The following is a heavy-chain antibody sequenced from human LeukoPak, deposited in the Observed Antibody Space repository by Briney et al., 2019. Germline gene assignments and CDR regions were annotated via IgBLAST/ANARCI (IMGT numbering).Heavy chain of an antibody. J-gene: IGHJ4*02. Sequence: ASVKVSCKASGYTFTSNYIHWVRQAPGQGLEWMGMIYPRDGSTSYAQKFQGRVTVTRNTSTSTVHMELSGLRSEDTAVYYCARDQEGFDYWGQGALVTVSS. CDR2: IYPRDGST. CDR1: GYTFTSNY. V-gene: IGHV1-46*01. CDR3: ARDQEGFDY.